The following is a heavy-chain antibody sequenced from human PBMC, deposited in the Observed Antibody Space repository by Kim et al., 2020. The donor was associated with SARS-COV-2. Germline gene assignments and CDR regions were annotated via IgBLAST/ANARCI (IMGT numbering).Heavy chain of an antibody. CDR3: AKRESSSWSYIDY. Sequence: GGSLRLSCAVSGFTFLNHDMNWVRQAPGRGLEWVSGISGSGSGTYYADSVKGRFTISKDHSKNMLYMQMNNLRVEDTAVYYCAKRESSSWSYIDYWGQGALVTVSS. CDR1: GFTFLNHD. V-gene: IGHV3-23*01. CDR2: ISGSGSGT. J-gene: IGHJ4*02. D-gene: IGHD6-13*01.